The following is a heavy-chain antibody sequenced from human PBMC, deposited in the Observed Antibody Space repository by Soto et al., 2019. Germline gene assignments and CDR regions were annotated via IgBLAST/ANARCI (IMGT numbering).Heavy chain of an antibody. D-gene: IGHD3-22*01. CDR2: IYYSGST. Sequence: QVQLQESGPGLVKPSQTLSLTCTVSGGSISSGDYYWSWIRQPPGKGLEWIGYIYYSGSTYYNPSLKSRVTISVDTSKNQFSLKLSSVTAADTAVYYCAIVHRDDSSGYYFAFDYWGQGTLVTVSS. CDR3: AIVHRDDSSGYYFAFDY. J-gene: IGHJ4*02. CDR1: GGSISSGDYY. V-gene: IGHV4-30-4*01.